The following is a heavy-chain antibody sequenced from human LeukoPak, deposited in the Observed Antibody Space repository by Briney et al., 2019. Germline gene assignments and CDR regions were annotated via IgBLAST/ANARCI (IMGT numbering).Heavy chain of an antibody. CDR3: GSAAGSSGPFGY. CDR2: FDPEDGET. D-gene: IGHD3-22*01. J-gene: IGHJ4*02. Sequence: ASVKVSCKVSGYTLTELSMHWVRQAPGKGLEWMGGFDPEDGETIYAQKFQGRVTMTEDTSTDTAYMELSSLRSEDTAVYYCGSAAGSSGPFGYWGQGTLVTVSS. V-gene: IGHV1-24*01. CDR1: GYTLTELS.